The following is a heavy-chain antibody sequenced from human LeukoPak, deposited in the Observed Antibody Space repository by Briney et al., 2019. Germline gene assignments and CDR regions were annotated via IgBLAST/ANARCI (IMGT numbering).Heavy chain of an antibody. J-gene: IGHJ5*02. V-gene: IGHV3-11*06. CDR1: GFTFSNYA. Sequence: GGSLRLSCAASGFTFSNYAMSWVRQAPGKGLEWVSYISSSSSYTNYADSVKGRFTISRDNAKNSLYLQMNSLRAEDTAVYYCARGVVPAATYNWFDPWGQGTLVTVSS. D-gene: IGHD2-2*01. CDR3: ARGVVPAATYNWFDP. CDR2: ISSSSSYT.